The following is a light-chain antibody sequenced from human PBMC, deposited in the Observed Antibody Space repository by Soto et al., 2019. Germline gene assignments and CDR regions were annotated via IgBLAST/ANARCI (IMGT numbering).Light chain of an antibody. CDR2: DVA. J-gene: IGLJ1*01. CDR1: SSDVGAYNY. Sequence: QSVLTQPASVSGSPGQSITISCTGTSSDVGAYNYVSWYQHHPGEAPKLMLYDVANRPSGVSNRFSGSKSGNTASLTISGLQAEDEADYYCNSYTSSSTYVFGTGTKVTVL. CDR3: NSYTSSSTYV. V-gene: IGLV2-14*03.